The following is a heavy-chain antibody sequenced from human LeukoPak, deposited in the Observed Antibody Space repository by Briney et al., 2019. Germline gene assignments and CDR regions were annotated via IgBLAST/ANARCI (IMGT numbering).Heavy chain of an antibody. D-gene: IGHD2-15*01. J-gene: IGHJ6*03. CDR2: IKQDGSEK. Sequence: GGSLRLSCAASGFTFSSYEMNWVRQAPGKGLEWVANIKQDGSEKYYVDSVKGRFTISRDNAKNSLYLQMNSLRAEDTAVYYCARDRTVGYCSGGSCHRPYYYMDVWGKGTTVTVSS. CDR1: GFTFSSYE. CDR3: ARDRTVGYCSGGSCHRPYYYMDV. V-gene: IGHV3-7*01.